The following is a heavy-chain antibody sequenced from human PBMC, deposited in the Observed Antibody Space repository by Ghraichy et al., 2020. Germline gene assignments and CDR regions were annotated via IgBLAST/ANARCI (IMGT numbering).Heavy chain of an antibody. CDR3: VREYCRGGRCFFGTGGSHFDY. CDR1: GLTLSSYS. Sequence: GSLNISCSASGLTLSSYSLNWVRQAPGKGLEWLAYITSSGRFISYADSVKGRFTISRDNAKNSLDLQMNSLRDDDTAVYYCVREYCRGGRCFFGTGGSHFDYWGPGTLVTVSS. D-gene: IGHD2-15*01. J-gene: IGHJ4*02. CDR2: ITSSGRFI. V-gene: IGHV3-48*02.